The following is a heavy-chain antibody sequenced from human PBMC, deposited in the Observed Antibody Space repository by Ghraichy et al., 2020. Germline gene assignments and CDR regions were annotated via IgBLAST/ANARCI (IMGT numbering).Heavy chain of an antibody. CDR2: ISHSGST. J-gene: IGHJ3*02. V-gene: IGHV4-31*03. CDR3: ARTSFVRAFDI. CDR1: GGSLISGTHY. Sequence: SETLSLTCTVSGGSLISGTHYWSWIRQHPGKGLEWIGYISHSGSTHDNPSLMGRVTISVETSKNQFSLNLSSVTAADTAVYYCARTSFVRAFDIWGQGKLVTVSS. D-gene: IGHD2/OR15-2a*01.